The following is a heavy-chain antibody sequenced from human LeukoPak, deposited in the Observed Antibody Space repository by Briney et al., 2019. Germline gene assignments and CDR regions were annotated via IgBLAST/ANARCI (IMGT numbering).Heavy chain of an antibody. J-gene: IGHJ6*03. CDR3: AKKRSTGPYYYYYMDV. V-gene: IGHV3-64*01. Sequence: QPGGSLRLSCAASGFTFSSYAMHWVRQAPGKGLEYVSAISSNGGSTYYANSVKGRFTISRDNSKNTLYLQMNSLRAEDTAVYYCAKKRSTGPYYYYYMDVWGKGTTVTVSS. CDR1: GFTFSSYA. CDR2: ISSNGGST. D-gene: IGHD5/OR15-5a*01.